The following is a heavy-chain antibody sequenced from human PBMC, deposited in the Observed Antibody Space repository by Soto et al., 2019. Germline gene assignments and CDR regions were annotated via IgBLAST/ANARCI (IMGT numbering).Heavy chain of an antibody. CDR2: IYYSGST. D-gene: IGHD3-10*01. J-gene: IGHJ6*02. Sequence: SETLSLTCTVSGGSISSYYWSWIRQPPGKGLEWIGYIYYSGSTNYNPSLKSRVTMSVDTSKNQFSLKLSSVTAADTAVYYCARGGTGSGSYYDYYYGMDVWGQGTTVTVSS. CDR1: GGSISSYY. CDR3: ARGGTGSGSYYDYYYGMDV. V-gene: IGHV4-59*01.